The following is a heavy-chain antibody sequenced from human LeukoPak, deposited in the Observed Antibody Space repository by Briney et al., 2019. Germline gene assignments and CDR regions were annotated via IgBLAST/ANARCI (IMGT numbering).Heavy chain of an antibody. D-gene: IGHD1-26*01. CDR1: GGSISSSNW. Sequence: SETLSLTCAVSGGSISSSNWWSWVRQPPGKGLEWIGEIYHSGSTYYNPSLKSRVTISVDTSKNQFSLKLSSVTAADTAVYYCARIIGSYSDYWGQGTLVTVSS. CDR2: IYHSGST. CDR3: ARIIGSYSDY. V-gene: IGHV4-4*02. J-gene: IGHJ4*02.